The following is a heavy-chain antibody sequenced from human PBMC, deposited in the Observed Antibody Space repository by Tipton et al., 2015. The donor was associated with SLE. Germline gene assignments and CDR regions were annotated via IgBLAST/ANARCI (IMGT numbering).Heavy chain of an antibody. CDR1: GASISSNY. CDR3: ARDLGPYGSGWFDY. V-gene: IGHV4-59*01. Sequence: TLSLTCSVSGASISSNYWSWIRQSPGKGLEWIGYMYYSGSITYNPSLKSRVTISVDTSKNQFFLKLDSVTAADTAVYYCARDLGPYGSGWFDYWGQGTLVTVSS. J-gene: IGHJ4*02. D-gene: IGHD6-19*01. CDR2: MYYSGSI.